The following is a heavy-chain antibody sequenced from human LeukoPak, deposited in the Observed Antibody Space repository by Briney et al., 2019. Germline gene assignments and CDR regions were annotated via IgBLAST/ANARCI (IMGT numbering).Heavy chain of an antibody. J-gene: IGHJ4*02. CDR2: ISAYNGNT. Sequence: GASVNVSCKASGYTFTSYGISWVRQAPGQGLEWMGWISAYNGNTNYAQKLQGRVTMTTDTSTSTAYMELRSLRSDDTAVYYCARHAVEGKWLQFYYFNYWGQGSLVTVSS. D-gene: IGHD5-24*01. V-gene: IGHV1-18*01. CDR3: ARHAVEGKWLQFYYFNY. CDR1: GYTFTSYG.